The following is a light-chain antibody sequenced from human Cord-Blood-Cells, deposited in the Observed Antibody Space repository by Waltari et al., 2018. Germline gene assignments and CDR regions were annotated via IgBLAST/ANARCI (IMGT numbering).Light chain of an antibody. CDR1: KLGDKY. CDR3: QVWDSSTEV. Sequence: SYELPPPPSVSVSPGQTASITCSADKLGDKYACWYQQKPGQSPVLVIYQDSKRPAGIPGRFSGSNSGSTATLTISGTQAMDEADYYCQVWDSSTEVFGGGTKLTGL. J-gene: IGLJ2*01. V-gene: IGLV3-1*01. CDR2: QDS.